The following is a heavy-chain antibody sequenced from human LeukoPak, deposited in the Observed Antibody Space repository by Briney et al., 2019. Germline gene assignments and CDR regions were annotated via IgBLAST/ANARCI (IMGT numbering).Heavy chain of an antibody. D-gene: IGHD6-19*01. CDR2: IYYSGST. J-gene: IGHJ4*02. CDR1: GGSISSSSYY. Sequence: TLSLTCTVSGGSISSSSYYWGWIRQPPGKGLEWIGSIYYSGSTYYNPSLKSRVTISVDTSKNQFSLKLSSVTAADTAVYYCARAVAGIALDYWGQGTLVTVSS. V-gene: IGHV4-39*07. CDR3: ARAVAGIALDY.